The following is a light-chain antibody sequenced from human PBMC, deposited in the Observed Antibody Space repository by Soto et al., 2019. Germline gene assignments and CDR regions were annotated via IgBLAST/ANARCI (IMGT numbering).Light chain of an antibody. CDR1: QTVGSN. J-gene: IGKJ2*01. CDR3: QQYNNWPRT. V-gene: IGKV3-15*01. CDR2: AAS. Sequence: EILMGQSPATLSVSPGERATLSCRASQTVGSNLAWYQQKPGQTPRLVIYAASTRATGIPSRFSGSGSGTDFTLTISSLQSEDFAVYYCQQYNNWPRTFGQGTKVDIK.